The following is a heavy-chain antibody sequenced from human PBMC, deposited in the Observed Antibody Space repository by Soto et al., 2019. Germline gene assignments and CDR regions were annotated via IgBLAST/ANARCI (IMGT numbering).Heavy chain of an antibody. D-gene: IGHD6-19*01. Sequence: SETLSLTCTVSGGSISSSSYYWGWIRQPPGKGLEWIGSIYYSGSTYYNPSLKSRVTISVDTSKNQFSLKLSSVTAADTAVYYCARVGEGSGWDYYFDYWGQGTLVTVSS. J-gene: IGHJ4*02. CDR3: ARVGEGSGWDYYFDY. CDR2: IYYSGST. V-gene: IGHV4-39*01. CDR1: GGSISSSSYY.